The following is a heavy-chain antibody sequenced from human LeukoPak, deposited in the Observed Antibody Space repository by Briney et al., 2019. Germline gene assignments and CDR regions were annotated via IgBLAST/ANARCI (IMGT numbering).Heavy chain of an antibody. CDR1: GYTXTSXS. CDR2: ISTYNGNS. V-gene: IGHV1-18*01. Sequence: ASVKVSFKASGYTXTSXSXNXVRXXXGQXXXXXGWISTYNGNSNYAXKLQGRVTMTTDTSTSTAYMELRSLRSDDTAVYYXASEGYSSGWYRFDYWGQGTLVTVSS. J-gene: IGHJ4*02. D-gene: IGHD6-19*01. CDR3: ASEGYSSGWYRFDY.